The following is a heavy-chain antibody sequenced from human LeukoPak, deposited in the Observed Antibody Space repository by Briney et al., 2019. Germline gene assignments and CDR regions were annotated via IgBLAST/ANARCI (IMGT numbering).Heavy chain of an antibody. CDR3: ARVKGTDGLLSFDY. CDR1: GGSISSYY. Sequence: SETLSLTCTVSGGSISSYYWSWIRQPPGKGLEWIGYLYYSGSTKYNPSLKSRVTISVDTSKNQFSLKLSSVTAADTAVYYCARVKGTDGLLSFDYWGQGTLVTVSS. V-gene: IGHV4-59*01. CDR2: LYYSGST. D-gene: IGHD3-9*01. J-gene: IGHJ4*02.